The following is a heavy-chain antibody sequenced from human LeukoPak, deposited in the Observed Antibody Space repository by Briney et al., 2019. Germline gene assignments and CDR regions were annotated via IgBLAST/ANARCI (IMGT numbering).Heavy chain of an antibody. Sequence: TGGSLRLSCAASGFTFSSYAMYWVRQAPGKGLEYVSAISTNGGSTYYANSVKGRLTISRDNSKNTLYLQMGSLRAEDMAVYYCAGGSSWYRGIDYWGQGTLVTVSS. D-gene: IGHD6-13*01. CDR3: AGGSSWYRGIDY. J-gene: IGHJ4*02. V-gene: IGHV3-64*01. CDR2: ISTNGGST. CDR1: GFTFSSYA.